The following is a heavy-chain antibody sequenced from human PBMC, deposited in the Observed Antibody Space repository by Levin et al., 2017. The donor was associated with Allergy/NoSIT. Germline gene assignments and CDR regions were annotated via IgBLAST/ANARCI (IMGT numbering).Heavy chain of an antibody. D-gene: IGHD1-26*01. Sequence: GGSLRLSCAASGFTFSSYEMNWVRQAPGKGLEWVSYISSTASTIYYTDSVKGRFTTSRDNAKNSLYLQMNRLRAEDTAVYYCASDAGYAEVGYWGQGTLVTVSS. V-gene: IGHV3-48*03. CDR3: ASDAGYAEVGY. CDR2: ISSTASTI. CDR1: GFTFSSYE. J-gene: IGHJ4*02.